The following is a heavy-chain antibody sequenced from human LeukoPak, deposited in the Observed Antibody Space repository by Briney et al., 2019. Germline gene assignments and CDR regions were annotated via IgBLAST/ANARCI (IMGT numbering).Heavy chain of an antibody. CDR1: GYTLTELS. CDR2: FDPEDGET. D-gene: IGHD5-12*01. V-gene: IGHV1-24*01. Sequence: ASVKVSCKVSGYTLTELSMRWVRQAPGKGLEWMGGFDPEDGETIYAQKFQGRVTMTEDTSTDTAYMELSSLRSEDTAVYYCATDPLGGYDFDYWGQGTLVTVSS. J-gene: IGHJ4*02. CDR3: ATDPLGGYDFDY.